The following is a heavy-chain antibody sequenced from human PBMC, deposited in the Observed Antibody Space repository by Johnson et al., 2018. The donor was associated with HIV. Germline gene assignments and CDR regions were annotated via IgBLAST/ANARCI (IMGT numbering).Heavy chain of an antibody. CDR1: GFIFDDYA. V-gene: IGHV3-9*01. Sequence: EVQLVESGGGVVQPGRSLRLSCVASGFIFDDYAMHWVRQAPGKGLAWVSGINWNGGSIGYADSVKGRFTISRDNAMKSLYLQINSLRAEDTAVYYCARNRPVSYGYRGAFDFWGQGTMVTVSS. J-gene: IGHJ3*01. CDR3: ARNRPVSYGYRGAFDF. CDR2: INWNGGSI. D-gene: IGHD5-18*01.